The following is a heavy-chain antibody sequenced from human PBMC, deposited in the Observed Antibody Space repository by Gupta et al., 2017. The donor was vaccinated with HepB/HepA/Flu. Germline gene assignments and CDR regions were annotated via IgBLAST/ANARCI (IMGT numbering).Heavy chain of an antibody. CDR3: ARDRIEMATIYYFDY. D-gene: IGHD5-24*01. CDR1: GGTFSSYA. CDR2: IIPILGIA. J-gene: IGHJ4*02. V-gene: IGHV1-69*04. Sequence: QVQLVQSGAEVEKPGSSVKVSCTASGGTFSSYAISWVRQAPGQGLEWMGRIIPILGIANYAQKFQGRVTITADKSTSTAYMELSSLRSEDTAVYYCARDRIEMATIYYFDYWGQGTLVTVSS.